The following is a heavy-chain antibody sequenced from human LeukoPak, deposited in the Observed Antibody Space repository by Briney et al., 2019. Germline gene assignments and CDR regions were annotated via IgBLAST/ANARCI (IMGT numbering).Heavy chain of an antibody. CDR2: TSGSGGNT. D-gene: IGHD4-17*01. Sequence: PGGSLRLSCAASGFTFSSYAMSWVRQAPGKGLEWVSATSGSGGNTYYADFVKGRFTISRDNSKSTLYLQMNSLRAEDTAVYYCARRGGSTNYGDYRFDSWGQGTLVTVSS. J-gene: IGHJ4*02. CDR3: ARRGGSTNYGDYRFDS. CDR1: GFTFSSYA. V-gene: IGHV3-23*01.